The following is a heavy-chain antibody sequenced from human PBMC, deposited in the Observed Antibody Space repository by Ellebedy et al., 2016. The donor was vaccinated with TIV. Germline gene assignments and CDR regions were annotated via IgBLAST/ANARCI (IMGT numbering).Heavy chain of an antibody. Sequence: MPGGSLRLSCNVSGGSITSSSYYWGWIRLPPGKGLEWIGSIYYSGRTYYNTSLKSRVHISVDKSKNQFSLNLTSVTAADRAVYYCFRGLGIARYWGRGTLVSVSS. J-gene: IGHJ4*02. CDR2: IYYSGRT. D-gene: IGHD6-13*01. V-gene: IGHV4-39*07. CDR3: FRGLGIARY. CDR1: GGSITSSSYY.